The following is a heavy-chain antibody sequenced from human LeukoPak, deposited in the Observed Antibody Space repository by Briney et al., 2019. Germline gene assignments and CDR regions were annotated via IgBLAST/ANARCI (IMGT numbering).Heavy chain of an antibody. CDR2: MYYSGST. D-gene: IGHD3-22*01. CDR1: GGSFSSGDYY. Sequence: PSETLSLTCTVSGGSFSSGDYYWSWIRQPPGKGLEWIAYMYYSGSTYYNPSLKSRVTMSADTSKNQLSLKLSSVTAADTAVYYCARPYYYDSRIDPWGQGILVTVSS. CDR3: ARPYYYDSRIDP. J-gene: IGHJ5*02. V-gene: IGHV4-30-4*01.